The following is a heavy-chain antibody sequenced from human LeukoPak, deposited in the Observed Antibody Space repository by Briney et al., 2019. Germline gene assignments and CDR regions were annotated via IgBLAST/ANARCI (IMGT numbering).Heavy chain of an antibody. CDR3: ARDVRVATSGDWFDP. Sequence: SVKDSCKASGGTFSSYAINWVRQAPGQGLEWMGGVIPVFGTPNYAPRFQGRLTITTDESARSAFLTLNSLRSEDTAIYYCARDVRVATSGDWFDPWGQGTLVTVSS. D-gene: IGHD2-15*01. V-gene: IGHV1-69*05. CDR2: VIPVFGTP. J-gene: IGHJ5*02. CDR1: GGTFSSYA.